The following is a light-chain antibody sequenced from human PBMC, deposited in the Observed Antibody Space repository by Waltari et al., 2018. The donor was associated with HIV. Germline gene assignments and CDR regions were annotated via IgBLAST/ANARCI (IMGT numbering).Light chain of an antibody. CDR3: QEYGRSLTWT. Sequence: ELVLTQSPGTLSLATGERATLSCRASQSISSNYLAWYQHKPGQAPRLLVYGASRGASDIPDRFSGSGSGTDFILTIRRLEPEDSAVYYCQEYGRSLTWTFGQGTKVEIK. CDR1: QSISSNY. J-gene: IGKJ1*01. CDR2: GAS. V-gene: IGKV3-20*01.